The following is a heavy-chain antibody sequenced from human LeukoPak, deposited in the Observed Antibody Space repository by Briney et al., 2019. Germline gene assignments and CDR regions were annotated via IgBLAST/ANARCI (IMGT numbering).Heavy chain of an antibody. CDR1: GFPFSSYS. V-gene: IGHV3-21*01. CDR2: ISSSSSYI. D-gene: IGHD4-17*01. CDR3: ARVKDGDSYFDY. Sequence: GSLRLSCAASGFPFSSYSKNWVRQAPGKGLEWVSSISSSSSYIYYADSVKGRFTISRDNAKNSLYLQMNSLRAEDTAVYYCARVKDGDSYFDYWGQGTLVTVSS. J-gene: IGHJ4*02.